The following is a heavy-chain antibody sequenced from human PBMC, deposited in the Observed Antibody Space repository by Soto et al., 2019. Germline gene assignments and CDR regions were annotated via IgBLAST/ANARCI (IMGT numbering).Heavy chain of an antibody. D-gene: IGHD1-26*01. V-gene: IGHV1-69*01. Sequence: QVQLVQSGAEVKKPGSSVKVSCKASGGTFSSYSITWVRQAPGQGLEWMGEIIPIFGTANYAQKFQGRVTITADESTSAAYMELSILRSEDTAMYYCARDGGRHSGGIDYWGQGTLVTVSS. CDR2: IIPIFGTA. J-gene: IGHJ4*02. CDR3: ARDGGRHSGGIDY. CDR1: GGTFSSYS.